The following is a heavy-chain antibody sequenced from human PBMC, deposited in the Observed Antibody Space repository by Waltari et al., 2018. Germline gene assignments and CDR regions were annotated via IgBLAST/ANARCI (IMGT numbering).Heavy chain of an antibody. Sequence: QLQLQESGPGLVKPSETLSLTCPVSDGPISSGNYYWGWIRQPPGKGLQWIGSIYYSGSTSYNPSLKSRVTISVDTPKNQFSLKLSSVTAADTAVYYCARSLHIFRAAAGMFDYWGQGTLVIVSS. J-gene: IGHJ4*02. V-gene: IGHV4-39*01. CDR1: DGPISSGNYY. CDR2: IYYSGST. D-gene: IGHD6-13*01. CDR3: ARSLHIFRAAAGMFDY.